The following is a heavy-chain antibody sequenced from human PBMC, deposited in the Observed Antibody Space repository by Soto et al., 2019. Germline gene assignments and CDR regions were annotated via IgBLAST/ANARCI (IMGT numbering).Heavy chain of an antibody. CDR3: ARGPVVVPAAPXYYYMDV. D-gene: IGHD2-2*01. Sequence: ASVKVSCKASGYTFTSYAMHWVRQAPGQRHERMGWINAGNGNTKYSQKFQGRVTITRDTSASTAYMELSSLRSEDTAVYYCARGPVVVPAAPXYYYMDVWGKGTTVTVSS. CDR2: INAGNGNT. CDR1: GYTFTSYA. J-gene: IGHJ6*03. V-gene: IGHV1-3*01.